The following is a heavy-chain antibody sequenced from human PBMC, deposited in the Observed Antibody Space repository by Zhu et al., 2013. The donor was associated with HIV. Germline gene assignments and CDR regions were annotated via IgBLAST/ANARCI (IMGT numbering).Heavy chain of an antibody. CDR1: GYTFTGYY. J-gene: IGHJ5*01. D-gene: IGHD3-10*01. Sequence: QVQLVQSGAEVKKPGASVKVSCKASGYTFTGYYIHWVRQAPGQGLEWMGWISPKTGDTMIMENFRGRVTMTRDTSINTIYLDVSRLTSDDTAFYYCARDKDMGFGQGSYDSWGHGTLVTVSS. CDR3: ARDKDMGFGQGSYDS. V-gene: IGHV1-2*02. CDR2: ISPKTGDT.